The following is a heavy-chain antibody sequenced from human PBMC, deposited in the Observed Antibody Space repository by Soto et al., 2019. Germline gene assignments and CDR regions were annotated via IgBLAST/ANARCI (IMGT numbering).Heavy chain of an antibody. D-gene: IGHD3-22*01. CDR2: IYYSGST. CDR1: GGSISSGGYY. J-gene: IGHJ5*02. Sequence: SLTCTVSGGSISSGGYYWSWIRQHPGKGLEWIGYIYYSGSTYYNPSLKSRVTISVDTSKNQFSLKLSSVTAADTAVYYCARFPIYDSIGLDPWGQGTLVTVSS. CDR3: ARFPIYDSIGLDP. V-gene: IGHV4-31*03.